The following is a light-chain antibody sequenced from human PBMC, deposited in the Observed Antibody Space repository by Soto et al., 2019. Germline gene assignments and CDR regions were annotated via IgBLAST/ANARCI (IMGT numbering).Light chain of an antibody. Sequence: EVVLTQSPGTLSLSPGERATLSCRASQSISSNFFAWYQQRPGQAPRLLIYGAFYRATGIPDRFSGSGSGTDFTLTITRLEPEDFAVYYCQQYGPSSPSTFGPGTKVDI. J-gene: IGKJ1*01. CDR2: GAF. V-gene: IGKV3-20*01. CDR3: QQYGPSSPST. CDR1: QSISSNF.